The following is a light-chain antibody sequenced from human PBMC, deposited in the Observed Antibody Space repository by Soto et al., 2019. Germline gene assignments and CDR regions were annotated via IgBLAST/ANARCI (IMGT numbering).Light chain of an antibody. CDR2: EGS. CDR1: SSDAGSYNL. CDR3: CSYAGSSTYV. Sequence: QSALTQPASVSGSPGQSITISCTGTSSDAGSYNLVSWYQQHPDKAPKFMIYEGSKRPSGVSNRFSGSKSGNTASLTISGLQAEDEADYYCCSYAGSSTYVFGTGTKLTVL. J-gene: IGLJ1*01. V-gene: IGLV2-23*01.